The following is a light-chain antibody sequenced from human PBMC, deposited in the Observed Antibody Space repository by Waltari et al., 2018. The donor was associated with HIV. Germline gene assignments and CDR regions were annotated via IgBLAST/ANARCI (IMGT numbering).Light chain of an antibody. CDR1: SLRSYY. J-gene: IGLJ3*02. CDR3: NSRDSSGNHWV. CDR2: GKN. V-gene: IGLV3-19*01. Sequence: SSELTQDPAVSVALGQTVRITCQGDSLRSYYARWYQQKPGQAPVLVIYGKNNRPSGIPERFSGSSSGNTASLTITGAQAEDEAGYYCNSRDSSGNHWVFGGGTKLTVL.